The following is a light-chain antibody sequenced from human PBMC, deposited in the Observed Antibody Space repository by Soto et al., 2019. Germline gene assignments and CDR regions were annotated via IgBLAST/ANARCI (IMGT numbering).Light chain of an antibody. CDR3: QKSNSTPRT. V-gene: IGKV1-39*01. CDR1: QSIGTA. Sequence: DIQMTQSPSSLSASVGDRVTITCRASQSIGTALNWYQQKPGTAPNLLIYAASTLQSGVPSRFIDSVPGTYFTLPISSLQPEVFATYDWQKSNSTPRTFGGGTRGEIK. CDR2: AAS. J-gene: IGKJ4*01.